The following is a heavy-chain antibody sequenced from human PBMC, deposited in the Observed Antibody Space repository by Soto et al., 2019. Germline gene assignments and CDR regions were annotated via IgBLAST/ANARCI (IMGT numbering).Heavy chain of an antibody. V-gene: IGHV3-30-3*01. CDR3: AREGRGYIFG. CDR2: ISYDGSNK. J-gene: IGHJ4*02. Sequence: QVQLVESGGGVVQPGRSLTLSCAASGFTFSSYAMHWVRQAPGKGLEWVAVISYDGSNKYYADSVKGRFTISRDNSKNTLYLQMNSLRAEDTAVYYCAREGRGYIFGWGQGTLATVSS. CDR1: GFTFSSYA. D-gene: IGHD5-18*01.